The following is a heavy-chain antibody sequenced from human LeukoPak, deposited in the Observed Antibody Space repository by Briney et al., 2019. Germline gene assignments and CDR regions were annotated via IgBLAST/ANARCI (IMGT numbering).Heavy chain of an antibody. CDR1: GFTFSSYW. CDR2: IKQDGSEK. CDR3: AREIAAAAYNWFDP. J-gene: IGHJ5*02. V-gene: IGHV3-7*01. Sequence: GGSLRPSCAASGFTFSSYWMSWVRQAPGKGLEWVANIKQDGSEKYYVDSVKGRFTISRDNAKNSLYLQMNSLRAEDTAVYYGAREIAAAAYNWFDPWGQGTLVTVSS. D-gene: IGHD6-13*01.